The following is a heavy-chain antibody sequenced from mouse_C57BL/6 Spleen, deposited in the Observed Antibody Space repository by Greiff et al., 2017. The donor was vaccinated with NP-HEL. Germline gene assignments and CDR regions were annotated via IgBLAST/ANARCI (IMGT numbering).Heavy chain of an antibody. J-gene: IGHJ2*01. V-gene: IGHV1-4*01. Sequence: QVQLQQSGAELARPGASVKMSCKASGYTFTSYTMHWVKQRPGQGLEWIGYINPSSGYTKYNQKFKDKATLTADKSSSTAYMQLSSLTSEDSAVYYGARGDYDREDFDYWGQGTTLTVSS. CDR2: INPSSGYT. CDR1: GYTFTSYT. CDR3: ARGDYDREDFDY. D-gene: IGHD2-4*01.